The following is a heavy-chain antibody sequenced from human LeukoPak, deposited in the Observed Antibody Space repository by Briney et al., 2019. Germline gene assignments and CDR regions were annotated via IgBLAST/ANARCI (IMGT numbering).Heavy chain of an antibody. CDR2: INHSGST. Sequence: SETLSLTCAVYSGSFSGYYWSWICQPPGKGLEWIGEINHSGSTNYNPSLKSRVTISVDTSKNQFSLKLSSVTAADTAVYYCAREPFSRGWYGLDYWGQGTLVTVSS. J-gene: IGHJ4*02. D-gene: IGHD6-19*01. CDR3: AREPFSRGWYGLDY. CDR1: SGSFSGYY. V-gene: IGHV4-34*01.